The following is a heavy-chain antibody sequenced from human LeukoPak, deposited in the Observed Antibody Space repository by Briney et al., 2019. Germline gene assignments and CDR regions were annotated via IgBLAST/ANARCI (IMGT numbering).Heavy chain of an antibody. CDR3: ARHLGGWYA. CDR1: GGSISSYY. CDR2: INHSGST. J-gene: IGHJ5*02. Sequence: PSQTLSLTCAVSGGSISSYYWSWIRQPPGKGLEWIGEINHSGSTNYNPSLKSRVTISVDTSKNQFSLKLSSVTAADTAVYYCARHLGGWYAWGQGTLVTVSS. V-gene: IGHV4-34*01. D-gene: IGHD6-19*01.